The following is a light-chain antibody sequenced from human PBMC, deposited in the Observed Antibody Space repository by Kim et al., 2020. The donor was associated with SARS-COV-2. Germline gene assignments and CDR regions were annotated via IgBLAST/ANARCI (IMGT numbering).Light chain of an antibody. CDR2: DTF. CDR3: QQSHDFPYT. V-gene: IGKV1-39*01. Sequence: DIQLTQSPSSLSASVGDRVTITCRASQYVSNSLNWYRQKSGKAPELLIYDTFSLQSGAPSRFSGSRSGTDFTLTITSLQPGDFATYFCQQSHDFPYTFGQGTKLEI. J-gene: IGKJ2*01. CDR1: QYVSNS.